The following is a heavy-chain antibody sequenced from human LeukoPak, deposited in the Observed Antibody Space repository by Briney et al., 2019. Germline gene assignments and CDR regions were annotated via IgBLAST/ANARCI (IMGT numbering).Heavy chain of an antibody. CDR2: IHYTGST. CDR3: ARGGQLLWPYYFDY. V-gene: IGHV4-59*01. D-gene: IGHD2-2*01. CDR1: GGSISSYY. Sequence: AETLSLTCTVSGGSISSYYWSWLRQSPGKGLECVGYIHYTGSTNYNPSLKSRVTISVETSKNQFSLKLKSVTAADTAVYYCARGGQLLWPYYFDYWGQGTLVTVSS. J-gene: IGHJ4*02.